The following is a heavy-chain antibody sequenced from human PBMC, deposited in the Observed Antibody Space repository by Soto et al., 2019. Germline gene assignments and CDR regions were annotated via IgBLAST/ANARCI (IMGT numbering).Heavy chain of an antibody. Sequence: GGSLRLSCAASGLTISSYWMYWVRQAPGKGLEWVANIKQDGSEKYYVDSVKGRFTISRDNAKNSLYLQMNSLRAEDTAVYYWVRDSGYSGYGFDAFDIWGQGTMVTVS. CDR2: IKQDGSEK. V-gene: IGHV3-7*01. J-gene: IGHJ3*02. D-gene: IGHD5-12*01. CDR3: VRDSGYSGYGFDAFDI. CDR1: GLTISSYW.